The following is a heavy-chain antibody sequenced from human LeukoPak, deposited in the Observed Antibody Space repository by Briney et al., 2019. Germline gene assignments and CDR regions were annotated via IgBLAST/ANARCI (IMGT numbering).Heavy chain of an antibody. J-gene: IGHJ4*02. CDR3: ARRGDSSGYYHFDY. V-gene: IGHV4-31*03. D-gene: IGHD3-22*01. Sequence: PSQTLSLTCTVSGGSISSGGYYRTWIRQHPGKGLEWIGYIYYSGSTYYNPSLESRVAISVDTSKNQFSLSLSSVTAADTAVYYCARRGDSSGYYHFDYWGQGTLVTVSS. CDR2: IYYSGST. CDR1: GGSISSGGYY.